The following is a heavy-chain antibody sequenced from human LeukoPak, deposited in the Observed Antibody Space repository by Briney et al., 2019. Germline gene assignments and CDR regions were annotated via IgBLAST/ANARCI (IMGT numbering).Heavy chain of an antibody. V-gene: IGHV3-7*04. J-gene: IGHJ4*02. D-gene: IGHD1-7*01. CDR2: IKPDGSEK. CDR1: GFTFRNYW. Sequence: GGSLRLSCAASGFTFRNYWMNWVRQAPGKGLEWVANIKPDGSEKRYVDSVKGRFTISRDNAKNSLYLQMSSLRAEDTAVYYCARVVGTDEGADYWGQGTLVTVSS. CDR3: ARVVGTDEGADY.